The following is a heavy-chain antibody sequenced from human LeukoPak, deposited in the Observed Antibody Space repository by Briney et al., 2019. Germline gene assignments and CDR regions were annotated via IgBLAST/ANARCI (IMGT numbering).Heavy chain of an antibody. V-gene: IGHV1-18*01. J-gene: IGHJ4*02. Sequence: GASVKVSCKASGYTFSSYGISWVRQAPGQGPEWMGWISGYNGKTNYAQKFQGRVTMTTDTSTSTAYMEVRGLRLDDTAMYYCARDIGESKFDYWGQGTLATVSS. CDR3: ARDIGESKFDY. CDR1: GYTFSSYG. D-gene: IGHD1-26*01. CDR2: ISGYNGKT.